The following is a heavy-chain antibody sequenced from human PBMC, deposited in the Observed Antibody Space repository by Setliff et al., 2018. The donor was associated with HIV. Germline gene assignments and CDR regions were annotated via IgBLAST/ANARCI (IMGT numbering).Heavy chain of an antibody. CDR1: GFTFAGYA. Sequence: GGSLRLSCAASGFTFAGYAMRWVRQAPGKGLEWVSSISLAGDTFYADSVKGRFTISRDNSKNTLSLQMNSLRAEDTALYYCARDDTGYYYDSSGYYPSLDYWGQGTLVTVSS. D-gene: IGHD3-22*01. CDR3: ARDDTGYYYDSSGYYPSLDY. V-gene: IGHV3-23*01. J-gene: IGHJ4*02. CDR2: ISLAGDT.